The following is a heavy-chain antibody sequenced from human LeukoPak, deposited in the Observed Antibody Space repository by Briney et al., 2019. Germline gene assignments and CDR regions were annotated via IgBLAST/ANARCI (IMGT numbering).Heavy chain of an antibody. CDR3: ARDRFNYGDDAFDI. CDR2: ISYDGSNK. CDR1: GFTFSSYA. D-gene: IGHD4-17*01. J-gene: IGHJ3*02. V-gene: IGHV3-30*14. Sequence: GRSLRLSCAASGFTFSSYAMHWVRQAPGKGLEWVAVISYDGSNKYYADSVKGRFTISRDNSKNTLYLQMNSLRAEDTAVYYCARDRFNYGDDAFDIWGQGTMVTVSS.